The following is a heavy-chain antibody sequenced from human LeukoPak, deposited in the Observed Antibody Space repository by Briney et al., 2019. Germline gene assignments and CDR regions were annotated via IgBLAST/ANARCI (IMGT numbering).Heavy chain of an antibody. Sequence: SETLSLTCSVSGGSIRSDYWSWIRQPPGKGQEWIGYISYNGITNYNPSLKSRLTMSVDTSKSQFSLKLSSLTAADTAVYYCARDRVDRFGPRFDPWGPGTLVTVSS. CDR3: ARDRVDRFGPRFDP. V-gene: IGHV4-59*01. D-gene: IGHD5-12*01. J-gene: IGHJ5*02. CDR2: ISYNGIT. CDR1: GGSIRSDY.